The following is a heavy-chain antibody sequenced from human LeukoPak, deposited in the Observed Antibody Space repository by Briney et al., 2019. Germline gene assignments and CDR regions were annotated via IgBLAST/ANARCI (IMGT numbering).Heavy chain of an antibody. CDR1: GYFLTELP. CDR3: ARGLAAAGTNWFDP. D-gene: IGHD6-13*01. Sequence: GAAVKVSCKVSGYFLTELPMHWVRQAPGKGLKWVGGFDPEEREEIYAQKFQGRVTMTEDTSTHTAYMELTGLRSGDTAVYYCARGLAAAGTNWFDPWGQGTLVTVSS. V-gene: IGHV1-24*01. J-gene: IGHJ5*02. CDR2: FDPEEREE.